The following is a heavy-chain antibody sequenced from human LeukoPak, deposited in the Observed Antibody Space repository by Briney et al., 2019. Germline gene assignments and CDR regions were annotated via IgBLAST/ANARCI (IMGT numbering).Heavy chain of an antibody. CDR3: VKSGGYGLIDY. V-gene: IGHV4-38-2*02. D-gene: IGHD6-19*01. CDR2: IYHSGST. J-gene: IGHJ4*02. Sequence: SETLSLACTVSGYSISSGYYWGWIRQPPGKGLEWIGSIYHSGSTYYNPSLKSRVTISVDTPKNQFSLKLNSVTAADTAMYYCVKSGGYGLIDYWGQGTLVTVSS. CDR1: GYSISSGYY.